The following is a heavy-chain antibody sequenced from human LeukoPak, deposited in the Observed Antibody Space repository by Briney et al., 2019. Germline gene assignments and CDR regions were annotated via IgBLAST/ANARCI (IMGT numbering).Heavy chain of an antibody. CDR3: ARAYYDLWSGYSSLDNGFDS. CDR1: GYSFISYW. Sequence: GESLKISCKGSGYSFISYWIGWVRQMPGKGLEWMGIIYPGDSDTTYSPSFQGQVTISADKSISTAYLQWSSLKASDTAMYYCARAYYDLWSGYSSLDNGFDSWGQGTLVTVSS. J-gene: IGHJ4*02. V-gene: IGHV5-51*01. CDR2: IYPGDSDT. D-gene: IGHD3-3*01.